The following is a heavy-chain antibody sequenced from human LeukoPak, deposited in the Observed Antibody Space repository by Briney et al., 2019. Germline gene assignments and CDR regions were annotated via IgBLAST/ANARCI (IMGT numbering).Heavy chain of an antibody. CDR1: GGSMKNSF. J-gene: IGHJ5*02. V-gene: IGHV4-59*03. Sequence: SETLSLTCSASGGSMKNSFRSWIRQPPGKGLDWIGYMSDTGITNSNPSPKSRVTFSLDTTKDQFYLNLRSVTAADTPLYFCARNRFQLSGTYWFDPWGRGTLVTVSS. D-gene: IGHD2/OR15-2a*01. CDR2: MSDTGIT. CDR3: ARNRFQLSGTYWFDP.